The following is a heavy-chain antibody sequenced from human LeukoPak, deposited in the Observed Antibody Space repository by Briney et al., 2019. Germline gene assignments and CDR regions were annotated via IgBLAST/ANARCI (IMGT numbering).Heavy chain of an antibody. D-gene: IGHD3-9*01. CDR1: GYTFINHD. V-gene: IGHV1-8*01. Sequence: ASVKVSCKGSGYTFINHDINWVRQATGQGLEWMGWMNSNSGNTGYAQKFQGRVTMTRDTSIDTAYMELSSLRSDDTAVYYCARDFATQRVLRYFDCDVWGQGTLVTVSS. CDR2: MNSNSGNT. CDR3: ARDFATQRVLRYFDCDV. J-gene: IGHJ4*02.